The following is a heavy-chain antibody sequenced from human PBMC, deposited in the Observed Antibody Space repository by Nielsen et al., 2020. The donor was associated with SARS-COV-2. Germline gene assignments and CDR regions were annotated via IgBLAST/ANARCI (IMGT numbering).Heavy chain of an antibody. CDR3: ARDGEYSSSWYVGYYYMDV. D-gene: IGHD6-13*01. CDR1: GFTFSSYS. J-gene: IGHJ6*03. V-gene: IGHV3-48*04. CDR2: ISSSSSTI. Sequence: GESLKISCAASGFTFSSYSMNWVRQAPGKGLEWVSYISSSSSTIYYADSVKGRFTISRDNAKNSLYLQMNSLRAEDTAVYYCARDGEYSSSWYVGYYYMDVWGKGTTVTVSS.